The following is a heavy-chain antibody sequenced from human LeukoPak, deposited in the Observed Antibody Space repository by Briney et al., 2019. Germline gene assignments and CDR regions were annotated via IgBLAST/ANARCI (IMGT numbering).Heavy chain of an antibody. J-gene: IGHJ6*02. Sequence: SETLSLTCTVSGGSISPYYWNWIRQPPGKGLEWNGYIYYSGSTNYNPSLKSRVTISIDTSKVQFSLKLSSVIAADTAVYYCARPKRDDVGNSFYYYGMDVWGQGTTVTVSS. V-gene: IGHV4-59*01. D-gene: IGHD4-23*01. CDR1: GGSISPYY. CDR3: ARPKRDDVGNSFYYYGMDV. CDR2: IYYSGST.